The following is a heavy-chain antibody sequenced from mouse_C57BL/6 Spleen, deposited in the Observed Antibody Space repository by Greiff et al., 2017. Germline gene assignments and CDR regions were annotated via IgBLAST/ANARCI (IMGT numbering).Heavy chain of an antibody. V-gene: IGHV1-81*01. Sequence: QVQLQQSGAELARPGASVKLSCKASGYTFTSYGISWVKQRTGQGLEWIGEIYPRSGNTYYNEKFKGKAPLTAAKSSSTAYMSLRSLTAEDSAVYFCAREGGPKGFDYWGQGTTLTVSS. CDR3: AREGGPKGFDY. CDR1: GYTFTSYG. CDR2: IYPRSGNT. D-gene: IGHD3-3*01. J-gene: IGHJ2*01.